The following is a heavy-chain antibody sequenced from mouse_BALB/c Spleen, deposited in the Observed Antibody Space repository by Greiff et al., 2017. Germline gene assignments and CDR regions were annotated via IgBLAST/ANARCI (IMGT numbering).Heavy chain of an antibody. D-gene: IGHD1-3*01. CDR1: GYTFTSYY. CDR2: INPSNGGT. J-gene: IGHJ4*01. V-gene: IGHV1S81*02. Sequence: VQLQESGAELVKPGASVKLSCKASGYTFTSYYMYWVKQRPGQGLEWIGVINPSNGGTNSNEKLKSKATLTVDKSTSTAYMQLSSLTSEDSAVYDCTRSSGGAMDYWGQGTTVTVSS. CDR3: TRSSGGAMDY.